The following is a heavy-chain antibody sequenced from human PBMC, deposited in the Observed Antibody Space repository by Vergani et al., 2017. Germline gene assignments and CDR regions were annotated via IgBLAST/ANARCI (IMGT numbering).Heavy chain of an antibody. V-gene: IGHV4-4*07. CDR1: GGSISSYY. Sequence: QVQLQESGPGLMKPSETLSLTCTVSGGSISSYYWSWIRQTAGKGLEWLGRTYARGSATYNPSLKSRLSMSVDTSKNQFSLKLSSVTAADTAVYYCARALHPYSSSSHNWFDPWGQGILVTVSS. J-gene: IGHJ5*02. CDR2: TYARGSA. CDR3: ARALHPYSSSSHNWFDP. D-gene: IGHD6-6*01.